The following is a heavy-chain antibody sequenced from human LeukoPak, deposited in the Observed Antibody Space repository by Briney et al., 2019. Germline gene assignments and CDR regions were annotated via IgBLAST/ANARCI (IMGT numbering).Heavy chain of an antibody. CDR2: IYYSGST. J-gene: IGHJ3*02. Sequence: SEALSLTCTVSGGSISGYWCSWIRQPPGKGREWIGYIYYSGSTNYNPSLNSRVTMSVDTSKSQFSLKLSSVTAADTAVYYCAIGDTRGNDIWGQGTMVTVSS. CDR3: AIGDTRGNDI. D-gene: IGHD1-26*01. V-gene: IGHV4-59*01. CDR1: GGSISGYW.